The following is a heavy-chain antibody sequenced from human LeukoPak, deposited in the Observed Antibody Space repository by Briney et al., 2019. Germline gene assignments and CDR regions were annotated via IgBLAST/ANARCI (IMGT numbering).Heavy chain of an antibody. D-gene: IGHD6-19*01. Sequence: GGSLRLSCAASGFTFSSYAMSWVRQAPGKGLEWVSAISGSGGSTYYADSVKGRFTISRDNSKNTLYLQMNSLRAEDTAVYYCAKDRASGWYTIAPIGFDYWGQGTLVTASS. V-gene: IGHV3-23*01. CDR1: GFTFSSYA. J-gene: IGHJ4*02. CDR2: ISGSGGST. CDR3: AKDRASGWYTIAPIGFDY.